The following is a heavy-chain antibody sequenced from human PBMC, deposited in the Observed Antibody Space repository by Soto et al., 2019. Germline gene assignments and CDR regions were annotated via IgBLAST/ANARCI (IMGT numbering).Heavy chain of an antibody. V-gene: IGHV3-21*01. CDR1: GFTFSSHS. CDR2: ITTSSESK. Sequence: PGGSLRLSCAVSGFTFSSHSMNWVRQAPGKGLEWVSSITTSSESKYYTDSVKGRFTLSRDNAKNSLYLQMNSLRAEDTAVYYCARSTRGFSYGKLDYWGRRTRVTVSS. J-gene: IGHJ4*02. CDR3: ARSTRGFSYGKLDY. D-gene: IGHD5-18*01.